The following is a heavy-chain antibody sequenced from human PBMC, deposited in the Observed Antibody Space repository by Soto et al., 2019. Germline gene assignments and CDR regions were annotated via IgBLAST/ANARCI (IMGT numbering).Heavy chain of an antibody. CDR2: IYYSGST. Sequence: QVQLQESGPGLVKPSETLSLTCTVSGDSISSYYWSWIRQPPGKGLEWIGYIYYSGSTNYNPSLKSRVTISVDTSKNQFSLKLSSVTAADTAVYYCARAYSWYFDFWGRGTLVTVSS. J-gene: IGHJ2*01. D-gene: IGHD1-26*01. CDR1: GDSISSYY. CDR3: ARAYSWYFDF. V-gene: IGHV4-59*01.